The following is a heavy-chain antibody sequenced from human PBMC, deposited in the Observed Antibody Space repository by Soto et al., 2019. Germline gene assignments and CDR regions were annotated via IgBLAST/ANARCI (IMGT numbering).Heavy chain of an antibody. CDR2: ISGDGAHI. J-gene: IGHJ4*02. CDR3: AKNKGTGLPFYDY. V-gene: IGHV3-23*01. Sequence: DVQLLQSGGGLVEPGGSLRLSCEASGFTFSNYAMTWVRQAPGKGLEWVSAISGDGAHIYYADSVKGRFTFARDNSKKTLYLEMNSLRAEDTAVYFCAKNKGTGLPFYDYWGQGALVTVSS. CDR1: GFTFSNYA.